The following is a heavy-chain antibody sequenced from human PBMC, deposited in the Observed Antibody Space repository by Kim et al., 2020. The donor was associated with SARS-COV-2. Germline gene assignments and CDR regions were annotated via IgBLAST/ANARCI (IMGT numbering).Heavy chain of an antibody. V-gene: IGHV4-4*09. D-gene: IGHD1-26*01. CDR3: ASVLVGANHLDY. J-gene: IGHJ4*02. Sequence: YTPSLRSRVTISVDTSKNQFSLKLSSVTAADTAVYYCASVLVGANHLDYWGQGTLVTVSS.